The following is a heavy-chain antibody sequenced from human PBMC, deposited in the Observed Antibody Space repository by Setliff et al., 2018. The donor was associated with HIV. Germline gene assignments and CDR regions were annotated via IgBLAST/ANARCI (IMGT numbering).Heavy chain of an antibody. V-gene: IGHV5-51*01. J-gene: IGHJ4*02. CDR2: IYPGDSET. D-gene: IGHD2-15*01. Sequence: GESLKISCKGSGYNFTSNWIGWVRQMPGKGLEWMGIIYPGDSETRYSPSFQGQVTVSVDKSINTAYLQWSSLKASDTATYYCAREHRLCSGERCVLPDYWGQGTLVTVSS. CDR1: GYNFTSNW. CDR3: AREHRLCSGERCVLPDY.